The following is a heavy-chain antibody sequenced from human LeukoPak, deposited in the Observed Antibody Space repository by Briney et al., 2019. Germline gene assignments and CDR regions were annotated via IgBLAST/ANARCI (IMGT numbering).Heavy chain of an antibody. V-gene: IGHV4-39*01. CDR3: ARTRYYYNSRSYGAPYYFDY. J-gene: IGHJ4*02. CDR2: IYYSGST. Sequence: SETLSLTCTVSGGSISSSSYYWGWLRPPPGKGLEWIGSIYYSGSTYYNPCLKSRVTISVDTSKNQFSLKLSSVTAADTAVYYCARTRYYYNSRSYGAPYYFDYWGQGTLVTVSS. CDR1: GGSISSSSYY. D-gene: IGHD3-10*01.